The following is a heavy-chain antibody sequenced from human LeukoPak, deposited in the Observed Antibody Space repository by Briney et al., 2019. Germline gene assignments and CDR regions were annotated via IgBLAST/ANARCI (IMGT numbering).Heavy chain of an antibody. CDR1: GFTFSTYG. J-gene: IGHJ4*02. D-gene: IGHD5-18*01. CDR3: ANDINSYGYDY. Sequence: GGSLRLSCAASGFTFSTYGMHWVRQAPGKGLEWVAGISYDGSKKYYADSVKGRFTISRDNSKNTLWLQMNSLSAEDTAVYYCANDINSYGYDYWGQGTLVTVSS. V-gene: IGHV3-30*18. CDR2: ISYDGSKK.